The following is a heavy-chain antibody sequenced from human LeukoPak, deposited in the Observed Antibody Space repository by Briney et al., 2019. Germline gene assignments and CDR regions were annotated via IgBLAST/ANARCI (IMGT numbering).Heavy chain of an antibody. V-gene: IGHV3-74*01. D-gene: IGHD3-10*01. Sequence: PGGSLRLSCAASGFTFSSYWMHWVRQAPGKGLVWVSRINSDGSSTSYADSVKGRFTISRDNAKNTLYLQMNSLRAEDTAVYYCASVGSGSYSSYYYMDVWGKGTTVTVSS. CDR3: ASVGSGSYSSYYYMDV. CDR1: GFTFSSYW. CDR2: INSDGSST. J-gene: IGHJ6*03.